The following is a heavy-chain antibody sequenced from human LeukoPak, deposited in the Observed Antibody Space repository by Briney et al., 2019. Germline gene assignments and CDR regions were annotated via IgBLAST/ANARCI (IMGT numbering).Heavy chain of an antibody. CDR2: IYYSGST. CDR1: GGSFSGYY. Sequence: SETLSLTCAVYGGSFSGYYWSWIRQPPGKGLEWIGSIYYSGSTYYNPSLKSRVTISVDTSKNQFSLKLSSVTAADTAVYYCARSGYSSGWYEYYFDYWGQGTLVTVSS. V-gene: IGHV4-34*01. J-gene: IGHJ4*02. CDR3: ARSGYSSGWYEYYFDY. D-gene: IGHD6-19*01.